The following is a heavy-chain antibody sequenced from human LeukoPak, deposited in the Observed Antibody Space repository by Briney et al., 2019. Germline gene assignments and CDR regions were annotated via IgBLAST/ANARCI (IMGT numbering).Heavy chain of an antibody. D-gene: IGHD3-22*01. Sequence: SETLSLTCTVAGSSISSYNWSWIRQPVGEGLEWIGRMLTSGSTNYNPSLKSRVTMSVDTSKNQFSLQLSSVTAADTAVYYCARDKYYYDSSGSIRFDYWGQGTLVTASS. V-gene: IGHV4-4*07. CDR1: GSSISSYN. J-gene: IGHJ4*02. CDR2: MLTSGST. CDR3: ARDKYYYDSSGSIRFDY.